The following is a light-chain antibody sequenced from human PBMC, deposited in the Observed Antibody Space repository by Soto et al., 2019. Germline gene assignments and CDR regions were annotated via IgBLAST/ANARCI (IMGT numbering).Light chain of an antibody. V-gene: IGLV2-14*03. CDR1: SSDIGAYNY. Sequence: QSALTQPASVSGSPGQSITISCTGSSSDIGAYNYVSWYQHHPGKAPKLMIYDLTYRPSGVSDRFSGSKSGTTASLTISGLQAEDEADYYCSSFTRGGTRGVFGGGT. CDR3: SSFTRGGTRGV. J-gene: IGLJ2*01. CDR2: DLT.